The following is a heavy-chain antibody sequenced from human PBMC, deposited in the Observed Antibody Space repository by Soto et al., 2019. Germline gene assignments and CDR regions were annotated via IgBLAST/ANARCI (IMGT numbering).Heavy chain of an antibody. J-gene: IGHJ4*02. V-gene: IGHV3-30-3*01. CDR3: ARGHYDYVGGSYRSWGFFDY. D-gene: IGHD3-16*02. CDR1: GFTFSRYA. Sequence: QVQLVESGGGVVQPGRSLRLSCAASGFTFSRYAMHWVRQAPGKGLEWVAVISYDGSSKYYADSVKGRFTISRDDSKNTLYLQMNSLRAEDTAVYYCARGHYDYVGGSYRSWGFFDYWGQGTLVTVSS. CDR2: ISYDGSSK.